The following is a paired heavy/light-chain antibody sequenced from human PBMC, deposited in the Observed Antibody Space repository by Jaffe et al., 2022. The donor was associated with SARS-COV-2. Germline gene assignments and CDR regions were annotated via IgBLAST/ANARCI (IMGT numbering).Heavy chain of an antibody. J-gene: IGHJ4*02. CDR1: GFTFSSYA. CDR2: ISGSGGST. Sequence: EVQLLESGGGLVQPGGSLRLSCAASGFTFSSYAMSWVRQAPGKGLEWVSAISGSGGSTYYADSVKGRFTISRDNSKNTLYLQMNSLRAEDTAVYYCANSQKAAGVVRPLLGPSDYWGQGTLVTVSS. V-gene: IGHV3-23*01. CDR3: ANSQKAAGVVRPLLGPSDY. D-gene: IGHD6-13*01.
Light chain of an antibody. CDR1: QSLVHSDGNTY. CDR2: KIS. CDR3: MQATQFPWT. J-gene: IGKJ1*01. V-gene: IGKV2-24*01. Sequence: DIVMTQTPLSSPVTLGQPASISCRSSQSLVHSDGNTYLSWLQQRPGQPPRLLIYKISNRFSGVPDRFSGSGAGTDFTLKISRVEAEDVGVYYCMQATQFPWTFGQGTKVEIK.